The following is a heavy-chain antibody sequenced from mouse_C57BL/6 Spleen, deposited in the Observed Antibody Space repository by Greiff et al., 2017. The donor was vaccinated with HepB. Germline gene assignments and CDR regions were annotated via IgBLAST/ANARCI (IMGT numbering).Heavy chain of an antibody. D-gene: IGHD2-4*01. Sequence: QVQLKESGAELVMPGASVKLSCKASGYTFTSYWMHWVKQRPGQGLEWIGEIDPSDSYTNYNQKFKGKSTLTVDKSSSTAYMQLSSLTSEDSAVYYCARYDYDRGYYAMDYWGQGTSVTVSS. V-gene: IGHV1-69*01. CDR3: ARYDYDRGYYAMDY. CDR2: IDPSDSYT. J-gene: IGHJ4*01. CDR1: GYTFTSYW.